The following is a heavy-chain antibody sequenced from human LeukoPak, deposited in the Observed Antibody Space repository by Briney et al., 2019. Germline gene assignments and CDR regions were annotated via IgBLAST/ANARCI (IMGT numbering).Heavy chain of an antibody. V-gene: IGHV3-21*01. CDR2: ISSSSSYI. CDR3: ARSTPIAAALGY. Sequence: GGSLRLSCAASGFTFSSYWMSWVRQAPGKGLEWVSSISSSSSYIYYADSVKGRFTISRDNAKNSLYLQMNSLRAEDTAVYYCARSTPIAAALGYWGQGTLVTVSS. D-gene: IGHD6-13*01. J-gene: IGHJ4*02. CDR1: GFTFSSYW.